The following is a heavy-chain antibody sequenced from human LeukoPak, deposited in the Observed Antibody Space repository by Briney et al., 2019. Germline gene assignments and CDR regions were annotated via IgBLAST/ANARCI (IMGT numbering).Heavy chain of an antibody. J-gene: IGHJ5*02. CDR3: ARGRGGFLVLYPWFDP. CDR1: GGSISSYY. CDR2: INHSGST. D-gene: IGHD2/OR15-2a*01. V-gene: IGHV4-34*01. Sequence: SETLSLTCTVSGGSISSYYWSWIRQPPGKGLEWIGEINHSGSTNYNPSLTSRVTISVDTSKNQFSLKLSSVTAADTAVYYCARGRGGFLVLYPWFDPWGPGTLVTVSS.